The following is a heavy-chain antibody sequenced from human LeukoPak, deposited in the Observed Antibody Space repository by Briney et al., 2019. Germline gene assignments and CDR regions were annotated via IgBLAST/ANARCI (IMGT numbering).Heavy chain of an antibody. Sequence: SETLSLTCTVSGGSIRSSSYYWIWIRQPPGKGLEWIGSFYYSGSTYYNPSLKSRVTISVDTSKNQFSLKLSSVTAADTAVYYCARDSSAYDSGFDSWGQGTLVTVSS. CDR3: ARDSSAYDSGFDS. CDR2: FYYSGST. CDR1: GGSIRSSSYY. J-gene: IGHJ4*02. V-gene: IGHV4-39*02. D-gene: IGHD3-22*01.